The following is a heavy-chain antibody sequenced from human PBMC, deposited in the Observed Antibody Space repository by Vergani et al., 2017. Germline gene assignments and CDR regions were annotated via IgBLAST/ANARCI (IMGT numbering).Heavy chain of an antibody. CDR2: IWYDGSNK. Sequence: QVQLVESGGGVVQPGRSLTLSCAASGFRFSSYGMNWVRQAPGKGLEWVADIWYDGSNKYYADSVKGRITISRDNSQNTVNLQMNSLRVDDTAVYYCAKDLRXCNSISCSYYMDVWGKGTTVTV. D-gene: IGHD2/OR15-2a*01. CDR1: GFRFSSYG. CDR3: AKDLRXCNSISCSYYMDV. J-gene: IGHJ6*03. V-gene: IGHV3-33*06.